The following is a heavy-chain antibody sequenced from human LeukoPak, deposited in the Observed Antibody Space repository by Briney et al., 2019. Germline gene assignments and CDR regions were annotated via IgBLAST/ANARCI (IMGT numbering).Heavy chain of an antibody. CDR2: IQNDGNSK. Sequence: GSLRLSCAASGLTFSMPPMDWVRQAPGKGLEWVAFIQNDGNSKNYADSVKGRFTISRDNSKNTLYLQMNSLRAEDTAMYYCAKEYRLVAVAGTSYFDYWGQGTVVTVSS. CDR1: GLTFSMPP. V-gene: IGHV3-30*02. CDR3: AKEYRLVAVAGTSYFDY. D-gene: IGHD6-19*01. J-gene: IGHJ4*02.